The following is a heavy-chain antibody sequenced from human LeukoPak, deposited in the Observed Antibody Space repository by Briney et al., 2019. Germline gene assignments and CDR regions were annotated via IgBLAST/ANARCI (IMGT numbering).Heavy chain of an antibody. CDR1: GGSFSGYY. V-gene: IGHV4-34*01. CDR2: INHSGST. D-gene: IGHD7-27*01. J-gene: IGHJ6*03. Sequence: SETLSLTYAVYGGSFSGYYWSWIRQPPGKGLEWIGEINHSGSTSCNPSLKSRVTISVDTSKNQFSLKLSSVTAADTAVYYCARGRRVTGYYYYYMDVWGKGTTVTVSS. CDR3: ARGRRVTGYYYYYMDV.